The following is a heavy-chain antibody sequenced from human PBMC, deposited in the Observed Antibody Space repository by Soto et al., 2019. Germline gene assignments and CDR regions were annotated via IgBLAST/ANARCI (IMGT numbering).Heavy chain of an antibody. V-gene: IGHV4-61*01. J-gene: IGHJ4*02. D-gene: IGHD4-4*01. Sequence: SETLSLTCTVSGGSVSRDSNFWSWIRQPPGKGLEWIGYIYYSGPSRYNPSLESRVTISIDSSKNQVSLALTSVTAADTAVYYCARGYSHYAHWGRGTLVTAPQ. CDR3: ARGYSHYAH. CDR2: IYYSGPS. CDR1: GGSVSRDSNF.